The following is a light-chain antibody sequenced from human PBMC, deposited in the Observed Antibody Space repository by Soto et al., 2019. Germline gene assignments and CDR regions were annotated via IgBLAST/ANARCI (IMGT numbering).Light chain of an antibody. CDR2: GAS. V-gene: IGKV3-20*01. CDR1: QNLISDY. J-gene: IGKJ1*01. CDR3: QRYGRSPTWT. Sequence: EIVLTQSPGTLSLSPGERATLSCRASQNLISDYLAWYQQKPGQPPRLLIYGASLRATGIPDRFSGSGSGTDFTLNISTVEPEDSVVYYCQRYGRSPTWTFGQGTKVEIK.